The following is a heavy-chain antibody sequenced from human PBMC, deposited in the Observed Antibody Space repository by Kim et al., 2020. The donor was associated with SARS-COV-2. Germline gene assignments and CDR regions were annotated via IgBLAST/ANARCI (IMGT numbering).Heavy chain of an antibody. D-gene: IGHD4-17*01. Sequence: SETLSLTCTVSGGSVSSGSYYWSWIRQPPGKGLEWIGYIYYSGSTNYNPSLKSRVTISVDTSKNQFSLKLSSVTAADTAVYYCARIEYGDYDRGAFDIWGQGTMVTVSS. CDR1: GGSVSSGSYY. J-gene: IGHJ3*02. CDR3: ARIEYGDYDRGAFDI. CDR2: IYYSGST. V-gene: IGHV4-61*01.